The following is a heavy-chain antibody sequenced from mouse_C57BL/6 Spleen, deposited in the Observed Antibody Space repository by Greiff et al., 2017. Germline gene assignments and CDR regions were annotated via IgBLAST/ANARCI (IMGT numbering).Heavy chain of an antibody. Sequence: QVQLKQSGAELARPGASVKMSCKASGYTFTSYTMHWVKQRPGQGLEWIGYINPSSGYTKYNQKFKDKATLTADKSSSTAYMQLSSLTSEDSAVYYCARDYDYYWYFDVWGTGTTVTVSS. J-gene: IGHJ1*03. CDR2: INPSSGYT. D-gene: IGHD2-4*01. V-gene: IGHV1-4*01. CDR3: ARDYDYYWYFDV. CDR1: GYTFTSYT.